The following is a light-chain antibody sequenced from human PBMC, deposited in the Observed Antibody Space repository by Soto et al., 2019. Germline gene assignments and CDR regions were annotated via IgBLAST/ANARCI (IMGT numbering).Light chain of an antibody. CDR2: GAS. CDR3: QQYGRPPRAT. Sequence: EVGMTQSPAALSVSPGERATLSCRASQSVSSNLAWYQQKPGQAPRLLIYGASTRATGIPARFSGSGSGTEFTLTISRLEPEDFAVYYCQQYGRPPRATFGQGTRLEI. CDR1: QSVSSN. J-gene: IGKJ5*01. V-gene: IGKV3-15*01.